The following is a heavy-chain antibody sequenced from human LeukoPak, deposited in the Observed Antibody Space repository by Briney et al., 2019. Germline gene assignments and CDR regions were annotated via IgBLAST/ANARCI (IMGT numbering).Heavy chain of an antibody. CDR2: IIPIFGTA. CDR3: ARGGGSGSYYSHY. D-gene: IGHD3-10*01. Sequence: SVKVSCKASGGTISSYAISWVRQAPGQGLEWMGGIIPIFGTANYAQKFQGRVTITADESTRTAYMELSSLRSEDTAVCYCARGGGSGSYYSHYWGQGTLVTVSS. CDR1: GGTISSYA. J-gene: IGHJ4*02. V-gene: IGHV1-69*01.